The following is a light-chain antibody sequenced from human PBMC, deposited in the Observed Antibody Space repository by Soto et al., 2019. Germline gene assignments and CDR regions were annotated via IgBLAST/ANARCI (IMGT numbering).Light chain of an antibody. J-gene: IGKJ2*01. Sequence: DIQMTQSPSSLSASVGDRVTITCQASQDISNSLNWYQQKPGKAPKLLIYDASNLETGVPSRFSGSGSGTDFTVTISSLQPEDIATYFCQQYDNLPPYTFGQGTKLEIK. CDR2: DAS. CDR1: QDISNS. CDR3: QQYDNLPPYT. V-gene: IGKV1-33*01.